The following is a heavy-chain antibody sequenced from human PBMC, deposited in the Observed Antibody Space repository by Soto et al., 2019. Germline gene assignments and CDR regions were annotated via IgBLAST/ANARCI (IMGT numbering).Heavy chain of an antibody. CDR1: GGSISSGGYY. J-gene: IGHJ6*02. D-gene: IGHD5-18*01. CDR3: AGGGMGYSYGYFGYYYYGMDV. Sequence: KSSETLSLTCTVSGGSISSGGYYWSWIRQHPGKGLEWIGYIYYSGSTYYNPSLKSRVTISVDTSKNQFSLKLSSVTAADTAVYYCAGGGMGYSYGYFGYYYYGMDVWGQGTTVTVSS. CDR2: IYYSGST. V-gene: IGHV4-31*03.